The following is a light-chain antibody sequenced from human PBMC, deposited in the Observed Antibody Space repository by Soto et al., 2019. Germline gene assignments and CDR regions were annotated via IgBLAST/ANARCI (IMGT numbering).Light chain of an antibody. CDR3: GTWDSSLSAVL. CDR2: DND. CDR1: SSNIGNNY. V-gene: IGLV1-51*01. Sequence: QSVLTQPPSVSAAPGQKVTISCSGSSSNIGNNYVSWYQQFPGTAPKFLIYDNDKRPSGIPDRFSGSKSGTSATLGITGLQTGDEADYYCGTWDSSLSAVLFGGGTKLTVL. J-gene: IGLJ2*01.